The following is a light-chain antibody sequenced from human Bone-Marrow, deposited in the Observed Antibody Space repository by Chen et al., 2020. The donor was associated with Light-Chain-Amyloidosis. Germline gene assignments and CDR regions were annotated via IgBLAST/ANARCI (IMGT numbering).Light chain of an antibody. V-gene: IGLV2-14*03. J-gene: IGLJ3*02. CDR2: DVS. CDR1: NRDAGGYKY. CDR3: SSYRGNSTWV. Sequence: QSALTPPALVSGPPGPTITLSCPGSNRDAGGYKYVSWYQQHPGEAPKLTIYDVSNRPSGISNRFSGSKSGNTASLTISGLRAEDEAIYYCSSYRGNSTWVFGGGTKLTVL.